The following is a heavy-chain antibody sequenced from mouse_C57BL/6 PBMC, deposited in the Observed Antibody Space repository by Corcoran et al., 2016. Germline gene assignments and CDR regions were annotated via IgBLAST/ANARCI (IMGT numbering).Heavy chain of an antibody. CDR1: GYTFTTYG. CDR3: ARFGWDNYVDY. D-gene: IGHD4-1*01. J-gene: IGHJ2*01. Sequence: QIQLVQSGPELKKPGETVKISCKASGYTFTTYGMSWVKQAPGKGLKWMGWINTYSGVPTYADDFKGRFAFSLEPSASTAYLQINNLKNEDTATYFCARFGWDNYVDYWGQGTTLTVSS. CDR2: INTYSGVP. V-gene: IGHV9-3*01.